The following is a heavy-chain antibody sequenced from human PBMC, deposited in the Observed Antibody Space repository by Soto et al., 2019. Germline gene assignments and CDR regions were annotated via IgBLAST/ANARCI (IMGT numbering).Heavy chain of an antibody. J-gene: IGHJ4*02. V-gene: IGHV4-31*03. CDR2: IYYSGST. Sequence: SETLSLTCTVSGGSISSGGYYWSWIRQHPGKGLEWIGYIYYSGSTYYNPSLKSRVTISVDTSKNQFSLKLSSVTAADTAVYYCASAYYYDSSGYYPIIYYFDYWGQGTLVTVSS. D-gene: IGHD3-22*01. CDR1: GGSISSGGYY. CDR3: ASAYYYDSSGYYPIIYYFDY.